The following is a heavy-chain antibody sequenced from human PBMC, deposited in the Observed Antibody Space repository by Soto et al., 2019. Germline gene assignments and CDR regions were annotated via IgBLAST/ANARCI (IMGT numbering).Heavy chain of an antibody. D-gene: IGHD2-2*01. CDR3: AKGATTSCFSPFDM. CDR2: ISWDSGNI. J-gene: IGHJ3*02. CDR1: AFTFHDYA. Sequence: EVQLVESGGGLVQPGRSLRLSCAASAFTFHDYAIHWVRQVPGKGLEWVSGISWDSGNIVYADSVKGRFTISRDNAKNYLYLQMNSLRTEDTAVYFCAKGATTSCFSPFDMWGPGTMVTVSS. V-gene: IGHV3-9*01.